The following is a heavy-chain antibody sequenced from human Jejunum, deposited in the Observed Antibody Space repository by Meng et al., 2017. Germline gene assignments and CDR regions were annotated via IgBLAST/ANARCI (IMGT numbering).Heavy chain of an antibody. CDR1: AFSFSDYW. CDR2: IKQDGSGS. J-gene: IGHJ4*02. CDR3: ARESLDYYSLDY. V-gene: IGHV3-7*01. D-gene: IGHD1-26*01. Sequence: GESLKISCEASAFSFSDYWMTWVRQAPGKGLEWVANIKQDGSGSDYVDSVKGRFTISRDNAKNTLYLQLNSLRAEDTAVYYCARESLDYYSLDYWGQGTLVTVSS.